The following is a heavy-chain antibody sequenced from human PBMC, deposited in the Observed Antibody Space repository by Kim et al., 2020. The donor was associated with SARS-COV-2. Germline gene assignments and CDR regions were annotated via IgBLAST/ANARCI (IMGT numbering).Heavy chain of an antibody. CDR3: ASGYYYDSSGYQYYYYYGMDV. CDR2: INAGNGNT. D-gene: IGHD3-22*01. Sequence: ASVKVSCKASGYTFTSYAMHWVRQAPGQRLEWMGWINAGNGNTKYSQKFQGRVTITRDTSASTAYMELSSLRSEDTAVYYCASGYYYDSSGYQYYYYYGMDVWGQGTTVTVSS. J-gene: IGHJ6*02. V-gene: IGHV1-3*01. CDR1: GYTFTSYA.